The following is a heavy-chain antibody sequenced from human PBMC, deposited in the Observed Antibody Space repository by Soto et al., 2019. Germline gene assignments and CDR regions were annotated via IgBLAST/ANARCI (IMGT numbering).Heavy chain of an antibody. Sequence: QVHLVQSGAEVKKPGSSVKISCRASGSTFSKRSITWVRQAPGQGFEWMGEITHAFGTTNFARKFQGRLTITADEPTTKDCLDLSSLTSEDTAVYHCATWAGLVTYRGFIGPLDFWGQGTLVTVSS. D-gene: IGHD2-21*01. V-gene: IGHV1-69*01. CDR1: GSTFSKRS. CDR2: ITHAFGTT. J-gene: IGHJ4*02. CDR3: ATWAGLVTYRGFIGPLDF.